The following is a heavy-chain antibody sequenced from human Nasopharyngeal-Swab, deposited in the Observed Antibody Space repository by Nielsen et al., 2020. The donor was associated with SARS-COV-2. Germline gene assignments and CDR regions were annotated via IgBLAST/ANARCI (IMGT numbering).Heavy chain of an antibody. CDR1: GFTFNSHG. CDR3: ARDRRYCSGGSCYSNYYYGMDV. V-gene: IGHV3-30*03. Sequence: GESLKISCAASGFTFNSHGMHWVRQAPGKGLEWVAVISFDGSKKYYADSVKGRFTISRDSSKNTLYLQMNSLRAEDTAVYYCARDRRYCSGGSCYSNYYYGMDVWGQGTTVTVSS. D-gene: IGHD2-15*01. J-gene: IGHJ6*02. CDR2: ISFDGSKK.